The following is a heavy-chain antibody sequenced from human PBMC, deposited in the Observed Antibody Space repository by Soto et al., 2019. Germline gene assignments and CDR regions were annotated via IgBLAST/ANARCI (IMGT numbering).Heavy chain of an antibody. D-gene: IGHD2-15*01. CDR1: GFTFSDYS. J-gene: IGHJ4*02. CDR3: ARAGSYQSFDF. Sequence: GSLRLSCAASGFTFSDYSMHWVRQAPGKGLEWVSSISTSSSFIYYADSLKGRFTISRDNAENSLYLQMSSLRAEDTAVYYCARAGSYQSFDFWRQRTLVTVSS. CDR2: ISTSSSFI. V-gene: IGHV3-21*01.